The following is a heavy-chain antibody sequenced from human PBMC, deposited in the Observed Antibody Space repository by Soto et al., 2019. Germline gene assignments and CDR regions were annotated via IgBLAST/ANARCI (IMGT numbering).Heavy chain of an antibody. CDR1: GSLFTSYL. Sequence: SLKISCNGSGSLFTSYLIGWVRQMPGKGLEWMGIIYPGDSDTRYSPSSQGQVTISADKSISTAYLQWSSLKASDTAMYYCARHAPRHYGMDVWGQGTTVTVSS. CDR2: IYPGDSDT. CDR3: ARHAPRHYGMDV. J-gene: IGHJ6*02. V-gene: IGHV5-51*01.